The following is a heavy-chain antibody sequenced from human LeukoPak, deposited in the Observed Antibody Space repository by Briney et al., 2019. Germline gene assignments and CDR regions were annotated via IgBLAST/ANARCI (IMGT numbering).Heavy chain of an antibody. CDR1: GFTFSSAW. D-gene: IGHD5-12*01. Sequence: GGSLRLSCAASGFTFSSAWMSWVRQAPGKGLEWVANVNQDGSGKYYVDSVKGRFTISRDNAKNSLYLQMNSLRAEDTAVYYCARGLGGYDQFFDYWGQGTLVTVSS. J-gene: IGHJ4*02. CDR2: VNQDGSGK. CDR3: ARGLGGYDQFFDY. V-gene: IGHV3-7*01.